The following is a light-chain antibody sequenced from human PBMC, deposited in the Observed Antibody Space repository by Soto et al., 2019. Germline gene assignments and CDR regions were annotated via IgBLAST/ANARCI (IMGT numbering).Light chain of an antibody. V-gene: IGLV2-8*01. CDR3: KSYAGSNTYV. Sequence: QSVLTQPPSASGSPGQSVTISCTGTRNDIGAYEFVSWYQHHPGKAPKLIIYEVVQRPSGVPDRFSGSKSGNTASLTVSGLQAADEADHYCKSYAGSNTYVFGTGTKLTVL. J-gene: IGLJ1*01. CDR2: EVV. CDR1: RNDIGAYEF.